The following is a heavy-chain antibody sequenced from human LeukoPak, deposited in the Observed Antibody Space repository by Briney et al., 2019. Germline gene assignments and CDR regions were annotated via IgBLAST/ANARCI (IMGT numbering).Heavy chain of an antibody. CDR3: ARGGDCSSTSCWDFDY. V-gene: IGHV4-39*07. CDR1: GGSISSSSYY. J-gene: IGHJ4*02. Sequence: SETLSLTCTVSGGSISSSSYYWGWIRQPPGKGLEWFGSIFYSGSTYYNPSLKSRVTISVDTSKNQFSLKLSSVTAADTAVYYCARGGDCSSTSCWDFDYWGQGTLVTVSS. D-gene: IGHD2-2*01. CDR2: IFYSGST.